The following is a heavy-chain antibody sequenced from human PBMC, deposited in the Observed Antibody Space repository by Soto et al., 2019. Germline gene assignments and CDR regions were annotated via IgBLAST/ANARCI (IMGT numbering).Heavy chain of an antibody. CDR2: MIHSGGT. V-gene: IGHV4-34*12. Sequence: QVQLQQWGAGLLKPSETLSLTCAVFGGSVNSGNYYWSWIRQPPGKGLEWIGEMIHSGGTHFNPSLKSRVTISVDTSKNQFSLKMSYVTAADTALYYCARVERGTATTVVDAFDIWGPGTMVTVSS. J-gene: IGHJ3*02. D-gene: IGHD1-1*01. CDR3: ARVERGTATTVVDAFDI. CDR1: GGSVNSGNYY.